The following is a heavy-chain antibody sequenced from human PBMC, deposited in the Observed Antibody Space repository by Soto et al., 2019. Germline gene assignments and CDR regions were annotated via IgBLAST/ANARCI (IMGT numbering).Heavy chain of an antibody. J-gene: IGHJ4*02. V-gene: IGHV1-46*01. CDR3: ARDTVGATTLLDY. Sequence: GASVKGSCKASGYTFTSYYMHWVRQAPGQGLEWMGIIKPSGGSTSYAQEFQGGVTMTRDTSTSTVYMELSSLRSEDTAVYYCARDTVGATTLLDYWGEGTLVTIS. CDR2: IKPSGGST. CDR1: GYTFTSYY. D-gene: IGHD1-26*01.